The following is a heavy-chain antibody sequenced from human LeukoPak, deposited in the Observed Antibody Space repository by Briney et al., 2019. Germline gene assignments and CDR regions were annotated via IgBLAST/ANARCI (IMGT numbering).Heavy chain of an antibody. D-gene: IGHD5-18*01. Sequence: ASVKVSCKASGYTFTGYYMHWVRQAPGQGLEWMGWINPNSGGTNYAQKFQGRVTMTRDTSISTAYMELSRLRSDDTAVYYCAREATAMATRYFDYWGQGTLVTVSS. V-gene: IGHV1-2*02. CDR1: GYTFTGYY. CDR2: INPNSGGT. CDR3: AREATAMATRYFDY. J-gene: IGHJ4*02.